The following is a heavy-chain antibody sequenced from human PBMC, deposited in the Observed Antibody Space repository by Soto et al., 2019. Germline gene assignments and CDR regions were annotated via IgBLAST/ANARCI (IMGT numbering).Heavy chain of an antibody. D-gene: IGHD3-10*01. J-gene: IGHJ5*02. CDR2: ISGSGGST. Sequence: HPGGSLRLSCAASGFTFSSYAMSWVRQAPGKGLEWVSAISGSGGSTYYADSVKGRFTISRDNSKNTLYLQMNSLRAEDTAVYYCARAHHYGSGPDRTAGNWFDPWGQGTLVTVSS. V-gene: IGHV3-23*01. CDR1: GFTFSSYA. CDR3: ARAHHYGSGPDRTAGNWFDP.